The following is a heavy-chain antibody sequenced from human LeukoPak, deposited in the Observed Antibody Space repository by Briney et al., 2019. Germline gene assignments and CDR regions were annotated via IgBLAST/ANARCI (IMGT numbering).Heavy chain of an antibody. J-gene: IGHJ4*02. Sequence: PGGSLRLSCAASGFTFSSYGMHWVRQAPGKGLEWVAVISYDEGNKFYADSVKGRFTISRDNSKNTLYLQMNSLRTEGTAVYYCAKGHSSGWYYFDYWGQGTLVTVSS. CDR2: ISYDEGNK. V-gene: IGHV3-30*18. CDR3: AKGHSSGWYYFDY. CDR1: GFTFSSYG. D-gene: IGHD6-19*01.